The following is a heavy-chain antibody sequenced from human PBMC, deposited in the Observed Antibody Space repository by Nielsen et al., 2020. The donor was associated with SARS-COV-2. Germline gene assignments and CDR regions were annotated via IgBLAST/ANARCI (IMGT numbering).Heavy chain of an antibody. CDR3: AKDRYYYDSSGYYYSPYYYYGMDV. D-gene: IGHD3-22*01. Sequence: VRQAPGKGLEWVSVIYSGGSTYYADSVKGRFTISRDNSKNTLYLQMNGLRAEDTAVYYCAKDRYYYDSSGYYYSPYYYYGMDVWGQGTTVTVSS. V-gene: IGHV3-53*05. J-gene: IGHJ6*02. CDR2: IYSGGST.